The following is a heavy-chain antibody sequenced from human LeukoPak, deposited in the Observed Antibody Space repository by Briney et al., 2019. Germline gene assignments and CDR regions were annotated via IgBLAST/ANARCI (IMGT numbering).Heavy chain of an antibody. CDR1: GFSFSTYD. V-gene: IGHV3-30*18. J-gene: IGHJ4*02. CDR3: AKGSIDWYYLDY. D-gene: IGHD3-9*01. CDR2: ISSDGSHK. Sequence: SGGSLRLSCAASGFSFSTYDMHWVRQAPGKGLEWVAVISSDGSHKYWADSVKGRFTISRDNSKNTVYLQMNSLRAEDTAVYYCAKGSIDWYYLDYWGQGTLVTVSS.